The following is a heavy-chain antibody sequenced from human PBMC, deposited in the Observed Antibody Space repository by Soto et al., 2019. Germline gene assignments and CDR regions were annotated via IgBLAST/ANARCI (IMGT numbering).Heavy chain of an antibody. CDR3: AKARPSGGYYYVEALDI. CDR1: GFTFSNYA. V-gene: IGHV3-23*01. J-gene: IGHJ3*02. D-gene: IGHD3-22*01. Sequence: PVGSLRLSCAASGFTFSNYAMTWVRQAPGKGLEWVSAISASGGSPYYTDSVNGRFTISRDNSKSTLYLQVNSLKSEDTAVYYCAKARPSGGYYYVEALDIWGHATMVTVSS. CDR2: ISASGGSP.